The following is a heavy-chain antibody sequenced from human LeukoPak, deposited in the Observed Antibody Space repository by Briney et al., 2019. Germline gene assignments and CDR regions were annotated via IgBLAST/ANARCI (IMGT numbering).Heavy chain of an antibody. CDR2: ISGSGGST. CDR1: GFTFSSYA. J-gene: IGHJ6*02. D-gene: IGHD4-17*01. CDR3: AKSTVTTGPDYYYYGMDV. V-gene: IGHV3-23*01. Sequence: GGSLRLSCAASGFTFSSYAMSWVRQAPGKGLEWVSAISGSGGSTYYADSVKGRFTISRDNSKNTLYLQMNSLRAEDTAVYYCAKSTVTTGPDYYYYGMDVWGQGTTVTVSS.